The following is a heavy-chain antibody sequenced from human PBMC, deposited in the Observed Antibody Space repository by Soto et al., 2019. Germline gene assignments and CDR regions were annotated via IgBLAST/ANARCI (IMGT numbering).Heavy chain of an antibody. CDR1: GFTFNNYG. V-gene: IGHV3-30*18. CDR3: TKDGRFDSDGSLYYYYYGMDV. CDR2: ISNDGSNK. Sequence: PGGSLRLSCAASGFTFNNYGMNWVRQAPGKGLEWVAIISNDGSNKYYIESVRGRFTISRDNSKNMLFLQMNRLRVEDTAVYFCTKDGRFDSDGSLYYYYYGMDVWGKGTTVTTSS. J-gene: IGHJ6*04. D-gene: IGHD2-15*01.